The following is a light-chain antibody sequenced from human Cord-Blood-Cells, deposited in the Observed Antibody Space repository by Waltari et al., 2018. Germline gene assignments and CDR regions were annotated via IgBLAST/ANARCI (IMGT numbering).Light chain of an antibody. CDR1: QSLNSN. CDR2: AAS. CDR3: QQSYSTPYT. Sequence: DIQMTQSPSSLSASVGDRVTIPCPASQSLNSNLNWYQKKPGKDPKLLIYAASSVQSGCPSWFCGSGAGTDVTLTISSLQPEDFATYYCQQSYSTPYTVGQGTKLEIK. J-gene: IGKJ2*01. V-gene: IGKV1-39*01.